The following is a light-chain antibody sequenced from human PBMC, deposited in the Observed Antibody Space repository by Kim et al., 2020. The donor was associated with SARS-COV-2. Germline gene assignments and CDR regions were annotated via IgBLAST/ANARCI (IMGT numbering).Light chain of an antibody. J-gene: IGKJ2*03. CDR3: QHFASIPYS. CDR2: DAS. Sequence: DVQMTQSPSSLSASVGDRVTITCQANQDIHKYLNWYQQKPGKVPTLLIYDASNLETGVPSRFSGSGSETYFTFTITSLQPEDIATYYCQHFASIPYSFGQGTKLEI. V-gene: IGKV1-33*01. CDR1: QDIHKY.